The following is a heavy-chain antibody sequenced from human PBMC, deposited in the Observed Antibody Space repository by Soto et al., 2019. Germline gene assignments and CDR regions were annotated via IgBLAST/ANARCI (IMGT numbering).Heavy chain of an antibody. CDR2: IRSKAYGGTT. CDR1: GFTFGDYA. CDR3: TREVDCGGDCYSMWAAAEYYFDY. Sequence: GGSLRLSCTASGFTFGDYAMSWFRQAPGKGLEWVGFIRSKAYGGTTEYAASVKGRFTISRDDSKSIAYLQMNSLKTEDAAVYYCTREVDCGGDCYSMWAAAEYYFDYWGQGTLVTVSS. V-gene: IGHV3-49*03. D-gene: IGHD2-21*02. J-gene: IGHJ4*02.